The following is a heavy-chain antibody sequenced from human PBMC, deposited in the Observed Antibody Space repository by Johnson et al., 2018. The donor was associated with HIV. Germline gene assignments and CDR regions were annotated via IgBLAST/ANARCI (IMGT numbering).Heavy chain of an antibody. V-gene: IGHV3-66*01. Sequence: VQLVESGGGLVKPGGSLRLSCAASGFTVSNNYMTWVRQAPGKGLEWVSLIYSGGSTYYADSVKGRFTISRDNSKNTLYLQMNSLRAEDTAVYYCAKDLLTLDAFDIWGQGTMVTVSS. CDR1: GFTVSNNY. CDR2: IYSGGST. CDR3: AKDLLTLDAFDI. J-gene: IGHJ3*02.